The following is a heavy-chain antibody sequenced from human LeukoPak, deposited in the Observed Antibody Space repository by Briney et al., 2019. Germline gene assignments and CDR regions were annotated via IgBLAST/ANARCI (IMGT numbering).Heavy chain of an antibody. CDR2: FYTSGST. D-gene: IGHD6-13*01. J-gene: IGHJ4*02. CDR1: GDSISSGNYY. CDR3: ARGYIAAAPAFDY. Sequence: SETLSLTCTVSGDSISSGNYYWSWIRQPAGKGLEWIGRFYTSGSTYYNPSLKSRVTISVDTSKNQFSLKLSSVTAADTAVYYCARGYIAAAPAFDYWGQGTLVTVSS. V-gene: IGHV4-61*02.